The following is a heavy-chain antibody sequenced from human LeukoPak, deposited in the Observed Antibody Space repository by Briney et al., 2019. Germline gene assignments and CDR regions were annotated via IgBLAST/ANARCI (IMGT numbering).Heavy chain of an antibody. CDR1: GHTFGDHY. Sequence: ASVKVSCKASGHTFGDHYTHWVRRAPGQGLEWMGWINPNSGGTKYAQRFQGRVTMTKDTSISTAYMELRRLRSDDTAVYYCARVLLRTGIPEGFDPWGQGTLVTVSS. J-gene: IGHJ5*02. D-gene: IGHD1-14*01. CDR2: INPNSGGT. CDR3: ARVLLRTGIPEGFDP. V-gene: IGHV1-2*02.